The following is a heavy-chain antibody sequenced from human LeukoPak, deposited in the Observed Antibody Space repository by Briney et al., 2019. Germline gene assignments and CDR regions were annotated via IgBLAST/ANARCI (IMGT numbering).Heavy chain of an antibody. Sequence: GESLKISCQTSGYTFTEYWIGWVRQMPGKGLEWMGIIYCDGSKTTYSPSFQSQVTISVDKSISTAYLQWSSLKASDTAMYYCARLPYCGGDCYPNWFDPWGQGTLVTVSS. CDR3: ARLPYCGGDCYPNWFDP. J-gene: IGHJ5*02. V-gene: IGHV5-51*01. D-gene: IGHD2-21*02. CDR2: IYCDGSKT. CDR1: GYTFTEYW.